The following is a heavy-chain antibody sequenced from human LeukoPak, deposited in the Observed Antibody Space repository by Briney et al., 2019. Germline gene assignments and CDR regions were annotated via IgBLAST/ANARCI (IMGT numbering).Heavy chain of an antibody. CDR3: ASTVVTPEDAFDI. J-gene: IGHJ3*02. Sequence: SETLSLTCTVSGGSISSYYWSWIRQPPGKGLEWIGYIYYSGSTNYNPSLKSRVTISVDTSKNQFSLKLSSVAAADTAVYYCASTVVTPEDAFDIWGQGTMVTVSS. CDR1: GGSISSYY. CDR2: IYYSGST. V-gene: IGHV4-59*01. D-gene: IGHD4-23*01.